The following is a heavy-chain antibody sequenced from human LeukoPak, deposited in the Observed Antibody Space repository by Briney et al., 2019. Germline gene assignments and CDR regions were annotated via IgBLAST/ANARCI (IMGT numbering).Heavy chain of an antibody. CDR2: IYPSGNT. CDR1: GGSFSNNF. Sequence: SETLSLTCSVPGGSFSNNFWSWVRQPAGKGLEWIGRIYPSGNTNYNPSLKSRVTLSVDTSKAQFSLNLSSVTAADTAVYYCAREDSGSYYNYYYFYMDVWGKGTTVTISS. V-gene: IGHV4-4*07. CDR3: AREDSGSYYNYYYFYMDV. J-gene: IGHJ6*03. D-gene: IGHD3-10*01.